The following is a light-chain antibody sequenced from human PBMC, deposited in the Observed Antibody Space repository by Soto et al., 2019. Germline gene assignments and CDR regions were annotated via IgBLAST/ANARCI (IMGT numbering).Light chain of an antibody. V-gene: IGLV1-51*02. CDR3: GTWDSSLSAL. CDR1: SSNIGNNY. CDR2: ENN. J-gene: IGLJ2*01. Sequence: QSVLTQPPSVSAAPGQTVTISCSGSSSNIGNNYVSWYQQLPGTAPKLLIYENNKRPSGIPDRFSGSKSGTSATLGITGVQTGDEADYYCGTWDSSLSALFGGGTQLTVL.